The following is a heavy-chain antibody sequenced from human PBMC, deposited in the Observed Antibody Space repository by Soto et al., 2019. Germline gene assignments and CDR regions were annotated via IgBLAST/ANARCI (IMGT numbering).Heavy chain of an antibody. V-gene: IGHV3-30*03. D-gene: IGHD5-12*01. CDR1: GFTFSSYG. CDR2: ISYDGSNK. J-gene: IGHJ4*02. Sequence: QVQLVESGGGVVQPGRSLRLSCAASGFTFSSYGMHWVRQAPGKGLEWVAVISYDGSNKYYADSVKGRFTISRDNSKNTLYLQMNSLRAEDTAVYYCARGGWDVREYSGYLYTYSGQGTLVTVSS. CDR3: ARGGWDVREYSGYLYTY.